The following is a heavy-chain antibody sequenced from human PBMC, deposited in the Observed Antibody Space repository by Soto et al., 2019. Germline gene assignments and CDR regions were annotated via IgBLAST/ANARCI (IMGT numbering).Heavy chain of an antibody. J-gene: IGHJ6*02. V-gene: IGHV1-24*01. CDR1: GYTFTSYG. CDR2: FDPEDGET. CDR3: ATEYYYYYGMDV. Sequence: ASVKVSCKASGYTFTSYGISWVRQAPGKGLEWMGGFDPEDGETIYAQKFQGRVTMTEDTSTDTAYMELSSLRSEDTAVYYCATEYYYYYGMDVWGQGTTVTVSS.